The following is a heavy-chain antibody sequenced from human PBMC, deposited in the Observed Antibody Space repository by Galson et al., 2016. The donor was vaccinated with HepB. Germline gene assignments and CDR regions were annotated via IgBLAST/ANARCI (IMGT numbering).Heavy chain of an antibody. D-gene: IGHD6-13*01. J-gene: IGHJ3*02. Sequence: SLRLSCAASGFTFSSYAMRWVRQAPGKGLEWVAGISYDGSISNYADSVKGRFTISRDNSKNTVYLQMSSLRAEGTAMYYCTREGAPGTSSWYAFDIWGQGTMVTVSS. CDR1: GFTFSSYA. V-gene: IGHV3-30*04. CDR2: ISYDGSIS. CDR3: TREGAPGTSSWYAFDI.